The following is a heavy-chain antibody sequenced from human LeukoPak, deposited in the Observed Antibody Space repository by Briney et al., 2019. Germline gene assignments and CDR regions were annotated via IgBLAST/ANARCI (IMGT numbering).Heavy chain of an antibody. J-gene: IGHJ4*02. Sequence: GGSLRLSCAASGFSFGTFGMHWLRQPPGKGLEGVTFIGYGGDNKYYADSVKGRFTISRDNSKNTLYLQINSLRAEDTAVYYCAKDGGSEDSSGYYPAYWGQGTLVTVSS. CDR2: IGYGGDNK. D-gene: IGHD3-22*01. CDR1: GFSFGTFG. CDR3: AKDGGSEDSSGYYPAY. V-gene: IGHV3-30*02.